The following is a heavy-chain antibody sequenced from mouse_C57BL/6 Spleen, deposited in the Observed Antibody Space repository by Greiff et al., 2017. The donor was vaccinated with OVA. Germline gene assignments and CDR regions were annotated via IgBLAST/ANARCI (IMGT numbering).Heavy chain of an antibody. J-gene: IGHJ3*01. Sequence: DVKLQESGPGLVKPSQSLSLTCSVTGYSITSGYYWNWIRQFPGNKLEWMGYISYDGSNNYNPSLKNRISITRDTSKNQFFLKLNSVTTEDTATYYCARDDHTQGWFAYWGQGTLVTVSA. V-gene: IGHV3-6*01. D-gene: IGHD5-1-1*01. CDR3: ARDDHTQGWFAY. CDR1: GYSITSGYY. CDR2: ISYDGSN.